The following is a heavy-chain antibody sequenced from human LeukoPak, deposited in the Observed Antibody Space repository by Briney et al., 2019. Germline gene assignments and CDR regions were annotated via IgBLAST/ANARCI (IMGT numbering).Heavy chain of an antibody. D-gene: IGHD3-10*01. J-gene: IGHJ4*02. V-gene: IGHV3-21*01. Sequence: GRSLRLSCAASGFTFSSYSMNWVRQAPGKGLEWVSSISSSSSYIYYADSVKGRFTISRDNAKNSLYLQMNSLRAEDTAVYYCARERDYYGSGSVDYWGQGTLVTVSS. CDR1: GFTFSSYS. CDR3: ARERDYYGSGSVDY. CDR2: ISSSSSYI.